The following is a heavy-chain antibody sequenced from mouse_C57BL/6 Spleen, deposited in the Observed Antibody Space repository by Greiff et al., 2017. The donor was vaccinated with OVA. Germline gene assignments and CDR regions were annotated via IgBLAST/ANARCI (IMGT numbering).Heavy chain of an antibody. CDR3: ARGDYDPTWFAY. V-gene: IGHV1-81*01. CDR2: IHPNSGST. CDR1: GYTFTSYG. J-gene: IGHJ3*01. D-gene: IGHD2-4*01. Sequence: QVQLQQSGAELARPGASVKLSCKASGYTFTSYGISWVKQRTGQGLEWIGMIHPNSGSTNYNEKFKSKATLTVDKSSSTAYMQLSSLTSEDSAVYYCARGDYDPTWFAYWGQGTLVTVSA.